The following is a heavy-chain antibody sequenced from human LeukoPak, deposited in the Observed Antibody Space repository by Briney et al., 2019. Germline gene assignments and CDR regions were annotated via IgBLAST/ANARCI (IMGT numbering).Heavy chain of an antibody. CDR2: ISGSGGST. CDR1: GFTFSSYA. D-gene: IGHD3-16*02. J-gene: IGHJ4*02. V-gene: IGHV3-23*01. CDR3: ASWGSSDYVWGSYRSRLL. Sequence: GGFLRLSCAASGFTFSSYAMSWVRQAPGKGLEWVSAISGSGGSTYYGDSVKGRFTISRDNAKNSLYLQMNSLRAEDTAVYYCASWGSSDYVWGSYRSRLLWGQGTLVTVSS.